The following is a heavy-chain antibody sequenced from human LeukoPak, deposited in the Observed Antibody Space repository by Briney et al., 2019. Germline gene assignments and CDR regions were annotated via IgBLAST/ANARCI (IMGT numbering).Heavy chain of an antibody. CDR2: INHSGST. D-gene: IGHD3-9*01. V-gene: IGHV4-34*01. Sequence: SETLSLTCAVYGGSFSGYYWSWIRQPPGKGLEWIGEINHSGSTNYNPSLKSRVTISVDTSKNQFSLKLSSVTAADTAVYYCARGAPRLGYDDILTGYYILLVDYFVYWGQGTLVTVSS. J-gene: IGHJ4*02. CDR1: GGSFSGYY. CDR3: ARGAPRLGYDDILTGYYILLVDYFVY.